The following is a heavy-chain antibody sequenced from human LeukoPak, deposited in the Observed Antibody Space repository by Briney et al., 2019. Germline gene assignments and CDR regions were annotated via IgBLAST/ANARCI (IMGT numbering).Heavy chain of an antibody. V-gene: IGHV3-23*01. D-gene: IGHD6-13*01. J-gene: IGHJ4*02. CDR3: AKDTSWAAAGDYFDY. CDR2: ISGSGGST. CDR1: GFTFSSYA. Sequence: GGSLRLSCAASGFTFSSYAMSWVRQAPGKGLEWVSAISGSGGSTYYADSVKGRFTISRDNSKNTLYLQMNSLRAEDTAVYYCAKDTSWAAAGDYFDYWGQGTLVTVPS.